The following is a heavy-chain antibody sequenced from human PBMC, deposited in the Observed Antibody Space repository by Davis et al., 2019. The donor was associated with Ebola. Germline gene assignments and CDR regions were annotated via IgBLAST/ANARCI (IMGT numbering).Heavy chain of an antibody. CDR2: IKQDGSEK. J-gene: IGHJ6*03. CDR1: GFTFSSYW. Sequence: GESLKISCAASGFTFSSYWMSWVRQAPGKGLEWVANIKQDGSEKYYVDSVKGRFTISRDNAKNSLYLQMNSLRAEDTAVYYCARDFFYMDVWGKGTTVTVSS. D-gene: IGHD3-3*01. CDR3: ARDFFYMDV. V-gene: IGHV3-7*01.